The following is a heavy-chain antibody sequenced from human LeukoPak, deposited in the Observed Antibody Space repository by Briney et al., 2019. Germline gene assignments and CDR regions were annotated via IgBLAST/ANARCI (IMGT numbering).Heavy chain of an antibody. V-gene: IGHV3-30*01. D-gene: IGHD6-6*01. Sequence: GMSLRLSCAASGFTFSSYAMHWVRQAPGKGLEWVAVISYDGSNKYYADSVKGRFTISRDNSKNTLYLQMNSLRAEDTAVYYCAKSIAARPAFDYWGQGTLVTVSS. CDR1: GFTFSSYA. CDR3: AKSIAARPAFDY. J-gene: IGHJ4*02. CDR2: ISYDGSNK.